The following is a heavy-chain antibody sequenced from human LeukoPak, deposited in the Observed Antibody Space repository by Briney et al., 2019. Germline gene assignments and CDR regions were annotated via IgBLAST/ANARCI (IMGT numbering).Heavy chain of an antibody. CDR1: GFTFSSYW. D-gene: IGHD6-13*01. CDR3: ARDGENSSWPYFDY. J-gene: IGHJ4*02. Sequence: PGGSLRLSCAASGFTFSSYWMHWVRQAPGKGLVWVSRINTDGSSTSYADSVKGRFTISRDNAKNTLYLQMNSLRAEDTAVYYCARDGENSSWPYFDYWGQGTLVTVSS. CDR2: INTDGSST. V-gene: IGHV3-74*01.